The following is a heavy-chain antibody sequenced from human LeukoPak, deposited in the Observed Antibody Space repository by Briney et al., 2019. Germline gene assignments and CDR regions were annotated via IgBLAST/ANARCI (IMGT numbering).Heavy chain of an antibody. CDR1: GFTFSSYW. Sequence: GGSLRLSCAASGFTFSSYWMSWVRQAPGKGLEWVANIKQDGSEKYYVDSVKGRFTISRDNAKNSLYLQMNSLRAEDTAVYYCARGIAAAGTAFDIWGQGTMVTVSS. V-gene: IGHV3-7*01. J-gene: IGHJ3*02. D-gene: IGHD6-13*01. CDR2: IKQDGSEK. CDR3: ARGIAAAGTAFDI.